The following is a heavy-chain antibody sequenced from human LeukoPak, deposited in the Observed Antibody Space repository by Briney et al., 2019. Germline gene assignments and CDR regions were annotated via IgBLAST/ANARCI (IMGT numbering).Heavy chain of an antibody. CDR1: GFTVSSNY. Sequence: GGSLRLSCAASGFTVSSNYMSWVRQAPGKGLEWVSVIYSGGSTYYADSVESRFTISRDNSKNTLCLQMNRRRAEDTAVYYCARGRHCSSTSCYTKTYFEYWGQGTLVTVSS. D-gene: IGHD2-2*02. J-gene: IGHJ4*02. CDR2: IYSGGST. V-gene: IGHV3-53*01. CDR3: ARGRHCSSTSCYTKTYFEY.